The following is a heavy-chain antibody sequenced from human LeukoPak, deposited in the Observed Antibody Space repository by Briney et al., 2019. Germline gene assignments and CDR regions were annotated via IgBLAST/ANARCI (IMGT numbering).Heavy chain of an antibody. CDR1: GFTFSSYG. CDR3: AKDWDWNDHFDY. J-gene: IGHJ4*02. D-gene: IGHD1-1*01. CDR2: ISYDGSNK. V-gene: IGHV3-30*18. Sequence: GGSLRLSCAASGFTFSSYGMHWVRQAPGKGLEWVAVISYDGSNKYYADSVKGRFTISRDNSKNTLYLQMNSLRAEDTAVYYCAKDWDWNDHFDYWGQGTLVTVSS.